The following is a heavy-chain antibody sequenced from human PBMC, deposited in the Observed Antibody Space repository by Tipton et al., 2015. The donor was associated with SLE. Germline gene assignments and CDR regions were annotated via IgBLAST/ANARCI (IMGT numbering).Heavy chain of an antibody. J-gene: IGHJ6*02. CDR2: IYPADSDT. CDR1: GYSFTSFW. D-gene: IGHD3-3*01. Sequence: VQLVQSGAEVKQPGESLKISCKGSGYSFTSFWVGWARQRPGKGLEWMGIIYPADSDTKYSPSFEGQVTISVDRPSTTAYLQWSSLKASDSGMYYCARAGFGVSYGMDVWGQGTPVSVSS. CDR3: ARAGFGVSYGMDV. V-gene: IGHV5-51*04.